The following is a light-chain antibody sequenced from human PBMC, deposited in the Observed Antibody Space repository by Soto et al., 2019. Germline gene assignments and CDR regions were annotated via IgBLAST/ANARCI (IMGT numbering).Light chain of an antibody. CDR1: QAISSW. J-gene: IGKJ4*01. V-gene: IGKV1-5*03. CDR2: KAS. CDR3: QQRCNWPPVT. Sequence: DFHTTESPSALSGCKGSSLSIPYLASQAISSWLAWYQQKPGKSPKLLIYKASTLKSGVPARFSGSGSGTDFTLTISSLEPEDFAIHYCQQRCNWPPVTFGGGTKVDIK.